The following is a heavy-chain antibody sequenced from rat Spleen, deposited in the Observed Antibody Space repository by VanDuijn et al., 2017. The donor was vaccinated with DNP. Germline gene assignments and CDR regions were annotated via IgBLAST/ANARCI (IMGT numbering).Heavy chain of an antibody. CDR1: GFTFSAYY. D-gene: IGHD4-3*01. V-gene: IGHV5-22*01. CDR2: ISYDGSSV. Sequence: EVQLVESGGGLVQPGRSLKLSCAASGFTFSAYYMAWVRQAPAKGLEWVAYISYDGSSVDSRDSVKGRFTISRDNAKSTLYLQMNSLRSEDMATYYCIRWNSGHFDYWGQGVMVTVSS. CDR3: IRWNSGHFDY. J-gene: IGHJ2*01.